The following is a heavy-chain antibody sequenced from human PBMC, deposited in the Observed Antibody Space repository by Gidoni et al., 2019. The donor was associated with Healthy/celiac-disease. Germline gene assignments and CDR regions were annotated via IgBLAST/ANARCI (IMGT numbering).Heavy chain of an antibody. CDR1: GFTVSSNY. CDR2: IYSGGST. V-gene: IGHV3-66*02. CDR3: ARVRGSSHRAEYFQH. D-gene: IGHD6-13*01. Sequence: EVQLVESGGGLVQPGGSLRLSCAASGFTVSSNYMSWVRQAPGKGLEWVSVIYSGGSTYYADSVKGRFTISRDNSKNTLYLQMNSLRAEDTAVYYCARVRGSSHRAEYFQHWGQGTLVTVSS. J-gene: IGHJ1*01.